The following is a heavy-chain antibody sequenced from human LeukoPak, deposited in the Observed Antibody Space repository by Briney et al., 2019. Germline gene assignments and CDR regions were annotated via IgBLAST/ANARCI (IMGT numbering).Heavy chain of an antibody. Sequence: PSETLSLTCTVSGGSISSSSYYWGWIRQPPGKGLEWIGEINHSGSTNYNPSLKSRVTISVDTSKNQFSLRLSSVTAADTAVYYCARGVIAAGGNDFDYWGQGTLVTVSS. V-gene: IGHV4-39*07. CDR1: GGSISSSSYY. CDR2: INHSGST. CDR3: ARGVIAAGGNDFDY. J-gene: IGHJ4*02. D-gene: IGHD6-13*01.